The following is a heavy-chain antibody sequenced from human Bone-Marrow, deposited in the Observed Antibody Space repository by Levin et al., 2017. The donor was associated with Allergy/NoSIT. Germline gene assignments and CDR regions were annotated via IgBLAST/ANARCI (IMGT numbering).Heavy chain of an antibody. V-gene: IGHV4-39*01. CDR1: GGSISSSSYY. CDR3: ARRVYCSSTSCDVSFDY. Sequence: SETLSLTCTVSGGSISSSSYYWGWIRQPPGKGLEWIGSIYYSGSTYYNPSLKSRITISVDTSKNQFSLKLSSVTAADTAVYYCARRVYCSSTSCDVSFDYWGQGTLVTVSS. D-gene: IGHD2-2*01. J-gene: IGHJ4*02. CDR2: IYYSGST.